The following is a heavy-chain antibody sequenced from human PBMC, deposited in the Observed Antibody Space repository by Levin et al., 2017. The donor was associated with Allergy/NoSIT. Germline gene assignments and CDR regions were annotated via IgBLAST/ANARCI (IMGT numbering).Heavy chain of an antibody. J-gene: IGHJ4*02. Sequence: ASVKVSCKASGYTFTGYYMHWVRQAPGQGLEWMGWINPNSGGTNYAQKFQGRVTMTRDTSISTAYMELSRLRSDDTAVYYCASLLWFGEGVSYYFDYWGQGTLVTVSS. D-gene: IGHD3-10*01. CDR2: INPNSGGT. V-gene: IGHV1-2*02. CDR1: GYTFTGYY. CDR3: ASLLWFGEGVSYYFDY.